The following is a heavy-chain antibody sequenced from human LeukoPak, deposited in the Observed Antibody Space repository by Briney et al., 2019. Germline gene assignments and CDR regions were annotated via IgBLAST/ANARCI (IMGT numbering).Heavy chain of an antibody. Sequence: GGSLRLSCAASGFTFSSDAMSRVRQAPGKGLEWVSAISGSGGSTYYADSVKGRFTISRDNSKNTLYLQMNSLRAEDTAVYYCASSSVVAATYYYYYGMDVWGQGTTVTVSS. CDR3: ASSSVVAATYYYYYGMDV. CDR1: GFTFSSDA. V-gene: IGHV3-23*01. D-gene: IGHD2-15*01. CDR2: ISGSGGST. J-gene: IGHJ6*02.